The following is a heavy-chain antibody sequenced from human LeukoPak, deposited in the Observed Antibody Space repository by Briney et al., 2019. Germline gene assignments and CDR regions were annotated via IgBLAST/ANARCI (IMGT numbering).Heavy chain of an antibody. CDR1: GFTFSSYW. CDR2: IGPGGDI. Sequence: GGSLRLSCAASGFTFSSYWMSWVRQAPGRGLEWISYIGPGGDIYYADSVTGRFTVSRDTAKNSLYLQMNGLRLEDTAVYYCARRFDSWGQGTLVTVSS. V-gene: IGHV3-48*01. CDR3: ARRFDS. J-gene: IGHJ4*02.